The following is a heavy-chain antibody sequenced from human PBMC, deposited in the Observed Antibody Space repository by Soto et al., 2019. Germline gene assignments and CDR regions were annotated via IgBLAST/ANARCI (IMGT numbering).Heavy chain of an antibody. J-gene: IGHJ5*02. V-gene: IGHV4-31*03. D-gene: IGHD3-10*01. CDR1: GGSISSGGYY. CDR2: IYYSGST. Sequence: SETLSLTCTVSGGSISSGGYYWSWIRQHPGKGLEWIGYIYYSGSTYYNPSLKSRVTVSVDTSKNQFSLKLSSVTAADTAVYYCSRGVILWFGATGHHYWFDPWGQGTLVTVSS. CDR3: SRGVILWFGATGHHYWFDP.